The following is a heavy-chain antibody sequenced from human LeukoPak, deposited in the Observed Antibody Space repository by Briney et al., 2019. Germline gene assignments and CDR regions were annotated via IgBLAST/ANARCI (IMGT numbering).Heavy chain of an antibody. CDR2: IRSVAAGGAT. J-gene: IGHJ4*02. CDR3: VTDTVVPLAQVDH. D-gene: IGHD2-15*01. V-gene: IGHV3-15*01. CDR1: GFTFSDAW. Sequence: GGSLRLTRAASGFTFSDAWMSWVRQAPGKGLEWVGRIRSVAAGGATEYAAPVEGRFIISRDDSKHTLSLQMNSLEIEDTAVYFCVTDTVVPLAQVDHWGQGTLVTVSS.